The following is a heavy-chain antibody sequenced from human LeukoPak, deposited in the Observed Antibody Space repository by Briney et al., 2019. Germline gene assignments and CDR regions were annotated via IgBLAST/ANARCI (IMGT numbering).Heavy chain of an antibody. Sequence: ASVKVSCKASGYTFTGYYMHWVRQAPGQGLEWMGWINPNSGGTNYAQKFQGRVTMTRDTSISTAYMELSRLRSDDTAVYYCAREPLQGGQLPYFQHWGQGTLVTVSS. J-gene: IGHJ1*01. CDR3: AREPLQGGQLPYFQH. V-gene: IGHV1-2*02. D-gene: IGHD6-6*01. CDR2: INPNSGGT. CDR1: GYTFTGYY.